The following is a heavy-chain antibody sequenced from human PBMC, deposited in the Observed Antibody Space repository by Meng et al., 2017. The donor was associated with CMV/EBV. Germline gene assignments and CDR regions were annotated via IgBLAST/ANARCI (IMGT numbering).Heavy chain of an antibody. CDR1: GYTFTGYY. V-gene: IGHV1-2*02. J-gene: IGHJ5*02. CDR2: INPNSGGT. Sequence: ASVKVSCKASGYTFTGYYMHWVRQAPGQGLEWMGWINPNSGGTNYAQKFQGRVTMTRDTSISTAYMELSRPRSDDTAVYYCAIKTGVTTFGGEGWFDPWGQGTLVTVSS. CDR3: AIKTGVTTFGGEGWFDP. D-gene: IGHD3-9*01.